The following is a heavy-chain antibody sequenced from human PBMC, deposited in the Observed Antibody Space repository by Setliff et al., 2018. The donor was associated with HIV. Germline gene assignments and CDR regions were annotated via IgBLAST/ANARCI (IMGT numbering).Heavy chain of an antibody. J-gene: IGHJ4*02. D-gene: IGHD1-26*01. V-gene: IGHV3-74*01. Sequence: PGGSLRLSCAASGFPFSSHWMHWVRQAPGKGLVWVSRINGDGRSINYADAVKGRFTISRDNAKNTLYLQMNSLRAEDTAVYYCARGGSYSPGDYWGQGALVTVSS. CDR3: ARGGSYSPGDY. CDR2: INGDGRSI. CDR1: GFPFSSHW.